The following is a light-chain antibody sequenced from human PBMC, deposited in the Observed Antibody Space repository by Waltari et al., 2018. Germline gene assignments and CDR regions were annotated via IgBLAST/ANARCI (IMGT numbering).Light chain of an antibody. J-gene: IGKJ5*01. CDR3: QQYNNWPRS. CDR2: GIS. Sequence: EIVMTQSPATLSVSPGERATLSCRASQSVSSNLAWYQQKPGQAPRLLIYGISTRATGIPARFSGSGSGTEFTLTISSLQSEDFAAYYCQQYNNWPRSFGQGTRLEIK. CDR1: QSVSSN. V-gene: IGKV3-15*01.